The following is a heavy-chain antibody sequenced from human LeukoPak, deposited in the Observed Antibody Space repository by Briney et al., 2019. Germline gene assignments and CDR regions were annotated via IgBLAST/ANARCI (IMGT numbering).Heavy chain of an antibody. Sequence: SETLSLTCTVSGGSISSYYWSWIRQPPGKGLEWIGYIFYSGSTNYNPSLKSRVTISVDTSKNQFSLKLSSVTAADTAVYYCARGFIAAAGSLDVWGKGTTVTVSS. D-gene: IGHD6-13*01. V-gene: IGHV4-59*08. CDR2: IFYSGST. CDR3: ARGFIAAAGSLDV. CDR1: GGSISSYY. J-gene: IGHJ6*04.